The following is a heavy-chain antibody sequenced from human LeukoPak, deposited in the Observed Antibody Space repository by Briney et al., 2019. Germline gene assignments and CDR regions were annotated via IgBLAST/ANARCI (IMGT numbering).Heavy chain of an antibody. CDR3: ARGDCSSTSCYKSNWFDP. D-gene: IGHD2-2*02. J-gene: IGHJ5*02. CDR2: IYYSGST. V-gene: IGHV4-59*08. Sequence: SETLSLTCTVSGGSISSYYWSWIRQPPGKGLEWIGYIYYSGSTNYNPSLKSRVTISVDTSKNQFSLKLSSVTAADTAVYYCARGDCSSTSCYKSNWFDPWGQGTLVTVSS. CDR1: GGSISSYY.